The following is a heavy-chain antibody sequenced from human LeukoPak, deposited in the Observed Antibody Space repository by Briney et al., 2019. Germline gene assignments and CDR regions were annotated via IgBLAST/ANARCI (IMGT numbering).Heavy chain of an antibody. CDR3: ASTGLEARYSYFDN. CDR1: GFTFSSYS. V-gene: IGHV3-21*04. J-gene: IGHJ4*02. Sequence: GGSLRLSCAASGFTFSSYSMNWVRQAPGKGLEWVSSISSSSSYIYYADSVKGRFTISRDNAKNSLYLQMNSLRAEDTAVYYCASTGLEARYSYFDNWGQGTLATVSS. D-gene: IGHD5-12*01. CDR2: ISSSSSYI.